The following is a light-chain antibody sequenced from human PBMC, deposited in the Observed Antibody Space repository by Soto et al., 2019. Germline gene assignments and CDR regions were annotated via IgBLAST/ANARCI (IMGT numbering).Light chain of an antibody. V-gene: IGKV3-20*01. CDR2: GAS. Sequence: DIVLTQSPDTLSLSPGERATLSCRASQSVSGSYLAWYQQKPGQAPRLLIYGASSRATGIPDRFSGDGSGTDFTLTISRLEPEDFVVYYCQHYGTSPTWTFGQGTKVEVK. J-gene: IGKJ1*01. CDR3: QHYGTSPTWT. CDR1: QSVSGSY.